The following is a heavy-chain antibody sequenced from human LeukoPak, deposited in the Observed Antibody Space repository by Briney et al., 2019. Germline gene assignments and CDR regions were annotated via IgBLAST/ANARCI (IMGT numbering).Heavy chain of an antibody. J-gene: IGHJ4*02. Sequence: GGSLRLSCAASGFTFSSYSMNWVRQAPGKGLEWVSSISSSSSYIYYADSVKGRFTISRDNAKNSLYLQMNSLRAEDTAVYYCAREITYYDFWSGYYPFDYWGQGTLVTVSS. CDR1: GFTFSSYS. V-gene: IGHV3-21*01. CDR3: AREITYYDFWSGYYPFDY. D-gene: IGHD3-3*01. CDR2: ISSSSSYI.